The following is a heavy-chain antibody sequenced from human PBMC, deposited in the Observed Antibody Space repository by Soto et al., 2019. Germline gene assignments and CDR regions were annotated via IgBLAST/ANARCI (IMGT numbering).Heavy chain of an antibody. CDR1: GGSISSGGYY. D-gene: IGHD4-17*01. V-gene: IGHV4-31*03. CDR2: IYYRGST. CDR3: ARDNIGTTLYL. Sequence: QVQLQESGPGLVKPSQTLSLTCTVSGGSISSGGYYWSWIRQHPGKGLEWIGYIYYRGSTYYNPSLKSRVTISVDTSKNQFSLKLSAVTAADTAVYYCARDNIGTTLYLWGRGTLVTVSS. J-gene: IGHJ2*01.